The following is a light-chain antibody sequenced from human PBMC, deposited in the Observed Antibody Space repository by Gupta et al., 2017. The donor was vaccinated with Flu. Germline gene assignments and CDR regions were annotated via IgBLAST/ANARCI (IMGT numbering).Light chain of an antibody. CDR3: VLHLGDGIWV. CDR2: STLTNSAN. V-gene: IGLV8-61*01. J-gene: IGLJ3*02. Sequence: PSWYQQTPGQAPRTLIYSTLTNSANTRSPGVPDRVSGSILGGKAALTITGAQADDESDYYCVLHLGDGIWVFGGGTKLTVL.